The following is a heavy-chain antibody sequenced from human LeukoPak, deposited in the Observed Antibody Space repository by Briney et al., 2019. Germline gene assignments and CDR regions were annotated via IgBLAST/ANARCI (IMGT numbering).Heavy chain of an antibody. J-gene: IGHJ3*01. CDR1: GFTFSNYA. CDR2: ITSGGAP. Sequence: GGSLRLSCAASGFTFSNYAVMWVRQAPGQGLEWVSAITSGGAPRYADSVKGRFIISRDNSKNTLYLQMNSLRAEDTAQYFCARDPNGDYIGASEFWGRGTVVTVSS. V-gene: IGHV3-23*01. CDR3: ARDPNGDYIGASEF. D-gene: IGHD4-17*01.